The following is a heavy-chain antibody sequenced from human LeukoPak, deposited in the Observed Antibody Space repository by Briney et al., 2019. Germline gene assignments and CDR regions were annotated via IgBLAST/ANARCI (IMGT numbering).Heavy chain of an antibody. D-gene: IGHD5-12*01. J-gene: IGHJ4*02. CDR1: GGSISSYY. CDR2: IYYSGST. CDR3: ARDRGLCSGHVRFDY. V-gene: IGHV4-59*01. Sequence: SETLSLTCTVSGGSISSYYWSWIRQPPGKGLEWIGYIYYSGSTNYNPSLKSRVTISVDTSKNQFSLKLSSVTAADTAVYYCARDRGLCSGHVRFDYWGQGTLVTVSS.